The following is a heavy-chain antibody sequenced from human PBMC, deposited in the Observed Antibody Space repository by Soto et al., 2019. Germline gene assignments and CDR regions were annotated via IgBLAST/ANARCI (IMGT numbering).Heavy chain of an antibody. D-gene: IGHD3-10*01. CDR1: GFTFSDYY. J-gene: IGHJ4*02. CDR2: ISSSGNYA. Sequence: QVQLVESGGGLVKPAGSLRLSCAASGFTFSDYYMSWIRQAPGKGLEWISYISSSGNYADYADSMKGRFIISRDNAKNSLYLQVHSLRAEDTAVYYCARSSGSYWWEFDYWGQGTLVTVSS. CDR3: ARSSGSYWWEFDY. V-gene: IGHV3-11*06.